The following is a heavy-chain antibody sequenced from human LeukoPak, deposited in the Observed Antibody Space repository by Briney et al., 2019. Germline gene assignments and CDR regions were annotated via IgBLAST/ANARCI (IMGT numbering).Heavy chain of an antibody. CDR2: INAGNGNT. CDR3: ARDHGSYPTVCYFDY. J-gene: IGHJ4*02. CDR1: GYTFTSYA. V-gene: IGHV1-3*01. D-gene: IGHD1-26*01. Sequence: GASVKVSCKASGYTFTSYAMHWVRQAPGQRLEWMGWINAGNGNTKYSQKFQGRVTITRDTSASTAYMELSSLRSEDTAVYYCARDHGSYPTVCYFDYWGQGTLVTVSS.